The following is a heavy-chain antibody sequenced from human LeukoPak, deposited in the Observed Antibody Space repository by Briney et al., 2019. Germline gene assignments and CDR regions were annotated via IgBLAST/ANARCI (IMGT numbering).Heavy chain of an antibody. CDR2: IYYSGST. D-gene: IGHD3-22*01. CDR1: GGSISSSSYY. Sequence: KPSETLSLTCTVSGGSISSSSYYWGWIRQPPGKGLEWIGSIYYSGSTYYNPSLKSRDTISVDTSKNQFSLKLSSVTAADTAVYYCARVLNTYYYDSSGYQISGDYFDYWGQGTLVTVSS. V-gene: IGHV4-39*07. J-gene: IGHJ4*02. CDR3: ARVLNTYYYDSSGYQISGDYFDY.